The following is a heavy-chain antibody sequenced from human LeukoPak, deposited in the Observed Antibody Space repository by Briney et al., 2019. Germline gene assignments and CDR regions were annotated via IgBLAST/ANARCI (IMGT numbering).Heavy chain of an antibody. D-gene: IGHD6-13*01. J-gene: IGHJ2*01. CDR2: IYYSGST. V-gene: IGHV4-30-4*01. Sequence: SETLSLTCTVSGGSISSGDYYWSWIRQPPGKGLEWIGYIYYSGSTYYNPSLKSRVTISVDTSKNQFSLKLSSVTAADTAVYYCARGFQYSSSWYGWYFDLWGRGTLVTVSS. CDR3: ARGFQYSSSWYGWYFDL. CDR1: GGSISSGDYY.